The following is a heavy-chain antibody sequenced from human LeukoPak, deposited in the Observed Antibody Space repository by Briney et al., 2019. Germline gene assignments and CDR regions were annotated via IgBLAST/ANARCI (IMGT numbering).Heavy chain of an antibody. Sequence: GGSLRLSCAASGFTFSSYGMHWVRQAPGKGLEWVAVISYDGSNKYYADSVKGRFTISRDNSKNTLYLQVNSLRAEDTAVYYCAKGTYYYGSTESMGSWYFDLWGRGTLVTVSS. J-gene: IGHJ2*01. V-gene: IGHV3-30*18. CDR3: AKGTYYYGSTESMGSWYFDL. CDR1: GFTFSSYG. D-gene: IGHD3-10*01. CDR2: ISYDGSNK.